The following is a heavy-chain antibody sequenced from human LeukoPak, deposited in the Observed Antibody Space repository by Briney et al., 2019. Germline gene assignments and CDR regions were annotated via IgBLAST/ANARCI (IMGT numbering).Heavy chain of an antibody. D-gene: IGHD6-6*01. J-gene: IGHJ6*03. CDR2: INWNGGST. CDR1: GFTFDDYG. CDR3: AREGVPSSSSDSHYMDV. Sequence: GGSLRLSCAASGFTFDDYGMSWVRQAPGKGLEWVSGINWNGGSTGYADSVKGRFTISRDNAKNSLYLQMNSLRAEDTALYYCAREGVPSSSSDSHYMDVWGKGTTVTVSS. V-gene: IGHV3-20*04.